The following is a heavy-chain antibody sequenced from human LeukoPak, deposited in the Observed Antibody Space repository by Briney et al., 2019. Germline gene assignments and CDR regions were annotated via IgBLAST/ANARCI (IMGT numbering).Heavy chain of an antibody. CDR3: ARETSSRYFDY. V-gene: IGHV3-23*01. J-gene: IGHJ4*02. CDR1: GFTFSSYA. CDR2: ISGSGGST. Sequence: GGSLRLSCAPSGFTFSSYAMSWVRQAPGKGLEWVSAISGSGGSTYYADSVEGRFTISRDNFKNTLYLQMNSLRAEDTAVYYCARETSSRYFDYWGQGTLLTVSS.